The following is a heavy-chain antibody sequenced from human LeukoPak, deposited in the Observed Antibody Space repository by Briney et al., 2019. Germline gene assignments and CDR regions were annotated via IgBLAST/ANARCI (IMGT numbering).Heavy chain of an antibody. V-gene: IGHV1-24*01. D-gene: IGHD1-26*01. CDR2: FDPEDGET. CDR3: ATLNLGANALDY. Sequence: ASVKVSCKVSGYTLTELSMHWVRQARGKGLEWMGGFDPEDGETIYAQKFQGRVTMTEDTSTDTAYMELSSLRSEDTAVYYCATLNLGANALDYWGQGTLVTVSS. CDR1: GYTLTELS. J-gene: IGHJ4*02.